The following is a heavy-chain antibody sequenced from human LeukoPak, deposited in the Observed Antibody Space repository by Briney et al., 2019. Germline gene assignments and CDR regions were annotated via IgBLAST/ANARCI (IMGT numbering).Heavy chain of an antibody. CDR2: ISYDGSNK. V-gene: IGHV3-30*01. Sequence: GGSLRLSCAASGFTFSSYAMHWVRQAPGKGLEWVAVISYDGSNKYYPDSVKGRFTISRDNSKNTLYLQMNSLRAEDTAVYYCARDKGRGIAVAFDYWGQGTLVTVSS. D-gene: IGHD6-19*01. J-gene: IGHJ4*02. CDR3: ARDKGRGIAVAFDY. CDR1: GFTFSSYA.